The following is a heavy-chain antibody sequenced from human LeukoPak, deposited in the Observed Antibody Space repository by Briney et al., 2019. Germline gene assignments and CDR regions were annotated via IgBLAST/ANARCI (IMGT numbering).Heavy chain of an antibody. D-gene: IGHD3-10*01. CDR3: ARTWVTMVRGVIRGGPNWFDP. V-gene: IGHV1-2*06. CDR2: INPNSGGT. J-gene: IGHJ5*02. CDR1: GYTFTGYY. Sequence: VSVKVSCKASGYTFTGYYMHWVRQAPGQGLEWMGRINPNSGGTNYAQKFQGRVTMTRDTSISTAYMELSRLRSDDTAVYYCARTWVTMVRGVIRGGPNWFDPWGQGTLVTASS.